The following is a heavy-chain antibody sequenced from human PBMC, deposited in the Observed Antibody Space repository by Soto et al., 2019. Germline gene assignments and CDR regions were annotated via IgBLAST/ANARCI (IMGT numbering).Heavy chain of an antibody. Sequence: QVQLQESGPGLVKPSQTLSLTCTVSGGSISSGGYYWSWIRQHPGKGLEWIGYIYYSGSTYYNPSLKRRVTIPVDTSKNQFSLKLSSVTAADTAVYYWASSPPYSSSPVSAHYWGQGTLVTVSS. V-gene: IGHV4-31*03. D-gene: IGHD6-13*01. J-gene: IGHJ4*02. CDR3: ASSPPYSSSPVSAHY. CDR1: GGSISSGGYY. CDR2: IYYSGST.